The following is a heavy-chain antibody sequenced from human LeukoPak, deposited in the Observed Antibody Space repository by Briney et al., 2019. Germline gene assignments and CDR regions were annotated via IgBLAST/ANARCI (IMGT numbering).Heavy chain of an antibody. Sequence: AGGSLRPSCAASGFTFSDYYMSWIRQAPGKGLEWVSYISSSTSYTNYADSVKGRFTISRDNAKNSLYLQMNSLRAEDTAVYYCARNYYGSGSYLGWFDPWGQGTLVTVSS. CDR2: ISSSTSYT. V-gene: IGHV3-11*03. J-gene: IGHJ5*02. CDR3: ARNYYGSGSYLGWFDP. CDR1: GFTFSDYY. D-gene: IGHD3-10*01.